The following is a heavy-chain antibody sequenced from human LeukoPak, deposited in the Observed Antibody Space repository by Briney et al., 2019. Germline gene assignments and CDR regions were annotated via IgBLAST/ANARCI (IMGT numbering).Heavy chain of an antibody. CDR1: GGSINSDSYY. CDR2: VYTTGSP. CDR3: ARDRGITTARGVPSWFDP. D-gene: IGHD3-10*01. Sequence: SQTLSLTCTLAGGSINSDSYYWTWIRQPAGKGLDWIVRVYTTGSPNYNPSLKSRVTISIDTSKNQFSLKLSSVSAADTAIYYCARDRGITTARGVPSWFDPWGQGTLVTVSS. J-gene: IGHJ5*02. V-gene: IGHV4-61*02.